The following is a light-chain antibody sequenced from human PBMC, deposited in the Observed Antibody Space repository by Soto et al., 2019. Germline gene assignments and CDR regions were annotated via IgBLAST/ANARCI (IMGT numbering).Light chain of an antibody. V-gene: IGLV2-14*01. CDR1: NSDVGSYNY. Sequence: QSALTQPASVSESPGQSITISCTGTNSDVGSYNYVSWYQQHPGKAPKLMIFDVSNRPSGVSNRFSGSKSGNTASLTISGLQAEDEAHYYCSSYTRSSTVVFGGGTKVTVL. CDR3: SSYTRSSTVV. CDR2: DVS. J-gene: IGLJ3*02.